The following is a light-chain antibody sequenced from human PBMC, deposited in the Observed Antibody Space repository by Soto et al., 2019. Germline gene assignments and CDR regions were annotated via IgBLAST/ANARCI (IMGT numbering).Light chain of an antibody. CDR3: SSYTTSNTRQIV. CDR1: SSDVGGYNY. V-gene: IGLV2-14*03. Sequence: QSVLTQPPSVSGSPGQSITISCTGTSSDVGGYNYVSWYQHHPGKAPKLIIYDVSNRPPGVSNRFSGSKSGNTASLTISGLQPEDEADYYCSSYTTSNTRQIVFGTGTKVTVL. CDR2: DVS. J-gene: IGLJ1*01.